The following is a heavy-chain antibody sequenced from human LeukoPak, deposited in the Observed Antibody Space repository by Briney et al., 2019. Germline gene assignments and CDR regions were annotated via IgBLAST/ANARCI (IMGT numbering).Heavy chain of an antibody. Sequence: SETLSLTCTVSGGSISSGGYYWSWIRQHPGKGLEWIGYIYYSWSTYYNPSLKSRVTISVDTSKNQFSLKLSSVTAADTAVYYCARASYYDSSGYYYFDYWGQGTLVTVSS. CDR2: IYYSWST. V-gene: IGHV4-31*03. J-gene: IGHJ4*02. CDR3: ARASYYDSSGYYYFDY. CDR1: GGSISSGGYY. D-gene: IGHD3-22*01.